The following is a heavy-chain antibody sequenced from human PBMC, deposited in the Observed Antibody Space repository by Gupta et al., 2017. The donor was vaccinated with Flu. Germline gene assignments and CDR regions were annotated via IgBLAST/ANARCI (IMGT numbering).Heavy chain of an antibody. CDR3: ARSPQVDYGDPNDAFDI. J-gene: IGHJ3*02. V-gene: IGHV1-46*01. D-gene: IGHD4-17*01. CDR1: GYTFTSYY. Sequence: QVQLVQSGAEVKKPGASVKVSCKASGYTFTSYYMHWVRQAPGQGLEWMGIINPSGGSTSYAQKFQGRVTMTRDTSTSTVYMELSSLRSEDTAVYYCARSPQVDYGDPNDAFDIWGQGTMVTVSS. CDR2: INPSGGST.